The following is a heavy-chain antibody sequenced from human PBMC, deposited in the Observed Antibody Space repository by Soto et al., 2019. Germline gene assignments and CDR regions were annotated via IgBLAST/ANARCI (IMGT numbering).Heavy chain of an antibody. CDR2: ISADNDKT. Sequence: ASVKVSCKASGYTFTRFGISWVRQAPGQGLEWMGWISADNDKTKYAQKIQGRVTMTTDTSTTTAYMELRSLRSDDTAVYYCARWISGSSSDWFAPWGQGTLVTVSS. D-gene: IGHD1-26*01. J-gene: IGHJ5*02. CDR3: ARWISGSSSDWFAP. V-gene: IGHV1-18*04. CDR1: GYTFTRFG.